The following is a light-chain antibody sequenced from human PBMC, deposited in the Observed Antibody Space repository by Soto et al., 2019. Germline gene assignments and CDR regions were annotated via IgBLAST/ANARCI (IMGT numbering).Light chain of an antibody. CDR2: RNN. Sequence: QSVLTQPPSASGTPGQRVTISCSGSSSNMGSKYVYWYQQFPGTAPKLLMDRNNQRPSGFPDRYSGSKSGTAASQVISGLWSEDEADYYCTACYVSLGGAAFGGGTKVTVL. J-gene: IGLJ3*02. V-gene: IGLV1-47*03. CDR1: SSNMGSKY. CDR3: TACYVSLGGAA.